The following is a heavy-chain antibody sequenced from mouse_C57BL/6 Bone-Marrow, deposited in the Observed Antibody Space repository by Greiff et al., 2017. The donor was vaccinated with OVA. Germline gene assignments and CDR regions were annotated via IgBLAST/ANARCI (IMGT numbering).Heavy chain of an antibody. V-gene: IGHV2-5*01. CDR3: ATGAPYYYGSSFAMDY. J-gene: IGHJ4*01. CDR2: IWRGGST. Sequence: VKLMESGPGLVQPSQSLSITCTVSGFSLTSYGVHWVRQSPGKGLEWLGVIWRGGSTDYNAAFMSRLSITKDNSKSQVFFKMNSLQADDTAIYYCATGAPYYYGSSFAMDYWGQGTSVTVSA. D-gene: IGHD1-1*01. CDR1: GFSLTSYG.